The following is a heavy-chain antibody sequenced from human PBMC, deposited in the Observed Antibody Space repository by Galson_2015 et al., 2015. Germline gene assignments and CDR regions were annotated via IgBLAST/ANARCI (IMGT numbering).Heavy chain of an antibody. J-gene: IGHJ4*02. Sequence: SLRLSCAASGFTFSSYSMNWVRQAPGKGLEWVSSISSSSSYIYYADSVKGRFTISRDNAKNSLYLQMNSLRAEDTAVYYCARVGRGSGWYVDFDFDYWGQGTLVTVSS. CDR2: ISSSSSYI. D-gene: IGHD6-19*01. V-gene: IGHV3-21*01. CDR1: GFTFSSYS. CDR3: ARVGRGSGWYVDFDFDY.